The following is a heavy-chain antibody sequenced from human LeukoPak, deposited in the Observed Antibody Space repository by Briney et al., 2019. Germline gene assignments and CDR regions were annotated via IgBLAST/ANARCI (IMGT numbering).Heavy chain of an antibody. CDR2: IYYSGNT. Sequence: PSETLSLTCTVSGVSIRSSNSYWGWIRQPPGKGLEWIGSIYYSGNTYYNASLKSQVSISIDTSKNQFSLKLTSVTAADTAVYYCARDPVEHPYWFFDLWGRGTLVTVSS. V-gene: IGHV4-39*02. CDR1: GVSIRSSNSY. D-gene: IGHD1/OR15-1a*01. CDR3: ARDPVEHPYWFFDL. J-gene: IGHJ2*01.